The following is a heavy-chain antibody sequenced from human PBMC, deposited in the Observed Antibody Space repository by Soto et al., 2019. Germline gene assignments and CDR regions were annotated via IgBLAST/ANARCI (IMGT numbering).Heavy chain of an antibody. J-gene: IGHJ4*02. V-gene: IGHV3-30*18. CDR2: ISYDGSNE. Sequence: GGSLRLSCAASGLTFSNYGMHWVRQAPGKGLEWVAHISYDGSNEHYLDSVKGRFTISRDNSKNTLYLQMTSLRAEDTFVYYCAEDSYYHDSTGYYIFDYWGQGTLVTVSS. CDR1: GLTFSNYG. D-gene: IGHD3-22*01. CDR3: AEDSYYHDSTGYYIFDY.